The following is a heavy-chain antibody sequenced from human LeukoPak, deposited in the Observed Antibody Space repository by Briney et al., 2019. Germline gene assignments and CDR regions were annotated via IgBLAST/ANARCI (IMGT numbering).Heavy chain of an antibody. V-gene: IGHV4-4*07. CDR1: GGSINNYY. CDR3: ARGRYCSADICSGGDAFDI. Sequence: SETLSLTCTVSGGSINNYYWSWIRQPAGKGLEWIGRIYTRGSTNYNPSLKSRVTMSVDTSKNQFSLKLSSVTAANTAVYYCARGRYCSADICSGGDAFDIWGQGTMVSVSS. D-gene: IGHD2-15*01. J-gene: IGHJ3*02. CDR2: IYTRGST.